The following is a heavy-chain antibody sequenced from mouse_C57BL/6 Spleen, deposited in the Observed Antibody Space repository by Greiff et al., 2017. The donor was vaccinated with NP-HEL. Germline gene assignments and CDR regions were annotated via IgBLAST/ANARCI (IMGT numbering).Heavy chain of an antibody. CDR2: INPNYGTT. J-gene: IGHJ3*01. CDR1: GYSFTDYN. Sequence: VQLQQSGPELVKPGASVKISCKASGYSFTDYNMNWVKQSNGKSLEWIGVINPNYGTTSYNQKFKGKATLTVDQSSSTAYMELNGLTSEDSAVYYCARGNYGSSYAWFAYWGQGTLVTVSA. D-gene: IGHD1-1*01. CDR3: ARGNYGSSYAWFAY. V-gene: IGHV1-39*01.